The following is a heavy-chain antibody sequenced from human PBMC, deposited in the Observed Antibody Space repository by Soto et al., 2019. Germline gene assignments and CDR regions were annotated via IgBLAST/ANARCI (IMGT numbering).Heavy chain of an antibody. CDR2: IIPKHGSA. Sequence: ASVKVSCKASGGGNLRDYRTTWGRRAPGQGLEWMGGIIPKHGSANYAQKFQGRVTITADESTSSVYMELSSLRSDDTAVYYCARGDNWNSGFGDYWGQGTLVTVSS. CDR1: GGGNLRDYR. D-gene: IGHD1-7*01. CDR3: ARGDNWNSGFGDY. J-gene: IGHJ4*02. V-gene: IGHV1-69*13.